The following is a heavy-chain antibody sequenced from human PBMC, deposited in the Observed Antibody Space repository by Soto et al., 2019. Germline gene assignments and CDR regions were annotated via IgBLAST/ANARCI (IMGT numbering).Heavy chain of an antibody. Sequence: SETLSLTCAVYGGSFSGYYWSWIRQPPGKGLEWIGEINHSGSTNYNPSLKSRVTISVDTSKNQFSLKLSSVTAADTAVYYCARGLTPIVGANQGWFDPWGQGTLVTVSS. D-gene: IGHD1-26*01. J-gene: IGHJ5*02. CDR1: GGSFSGYY. CDR3: ARGLTPIVGANQGWFDP. CDR2: INHSGST. V-gene: IGHV4-34*01.